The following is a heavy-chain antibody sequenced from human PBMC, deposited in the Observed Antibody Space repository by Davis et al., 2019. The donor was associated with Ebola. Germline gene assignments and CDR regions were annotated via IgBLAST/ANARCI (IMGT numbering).Heavy chain of an antibody. CDR3: AIAARPETNYYYGMDV. V-gene: IGHV1-18*01. CDR1: HYTFISYG. J-gene: IGHJ6*04. CDR2: ISTFTGNT. D-gene: IGHD6-6*01. Sequence: ASVKVSCKASHYTFISYGISWVRQAPGQGLEWMGWISTFTGNTNFAQKFQDRLTMTTDTSSTTGYMELRSLTSDDTAMYYCAIAARPETNYYYGMDVWGKGTTVTVSS.